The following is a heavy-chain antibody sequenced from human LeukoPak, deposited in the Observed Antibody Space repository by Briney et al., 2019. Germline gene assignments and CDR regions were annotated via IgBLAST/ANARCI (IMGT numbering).Heavy chain of an antibody. CDR2: IYYSGIT. J-gene: IGHJ5*02. CDR3: ARQRGYHYDSTTNRFSDL. CDR1: GGSISSSSYY. V-gene: IGHV4-39*01. Sequence: PSETLSLTCTVSGGSISSSSYYWGWIRQPPGNGLEWIGSIYYSGITYYNPSLKSRVTISVDTSKNQFSLKLNSVTAADTAVYYCARQRGYHYDSTTNRFSDLWGQGTRVTVSS. D-gene: IGHD3-22*01.